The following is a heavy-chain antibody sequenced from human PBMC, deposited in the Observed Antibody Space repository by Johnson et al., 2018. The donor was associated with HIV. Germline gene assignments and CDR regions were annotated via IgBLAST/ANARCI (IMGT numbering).Heavy chain of an antibody. CDR3: ARDKIRGYPRRDAFDI. D-gene: IGHD3-22*01. CDR1: ELTSSNYA. CDR2: ISASGRDI. J-gene: IGHJ3*02. V-gene: IGHV3-23*04. Sequence: VQLVESGGGVVQPGRSLRLSCVASELTSSNYAISWVRQAPGQGLEWVSAISASGRDIYYGDSVKGRFTISRDNSKNTLYLQMNSLRAEDTAVYYCARDKIRGYPRRDAFDIWGQGTMVTVSS.